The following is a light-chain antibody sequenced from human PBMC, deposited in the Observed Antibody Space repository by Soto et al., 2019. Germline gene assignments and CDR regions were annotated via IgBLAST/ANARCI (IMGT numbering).Light chain of an antibody. CDR1: QTISSW. Sequence: SQMNQSPTSLSASGGDRVTITCLASQTISSWLAWYQQKPGKAPKLLIYKASTLKSGVPSRFSGSGSGTEFTLTISSLQPDDFATYYCLQHNSYPLTFGGGTKVDIK. CDR3: LQHNSYPLT. V-gene: IGKV1-5*03. CDR2: KAS. J-gene: IGKJ4*01.